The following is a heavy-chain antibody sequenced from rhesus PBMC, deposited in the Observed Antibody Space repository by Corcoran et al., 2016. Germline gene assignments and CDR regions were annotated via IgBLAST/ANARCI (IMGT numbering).Heavy chain of an antibody. CDR2: IYGSVGST. J-gene: IGHJ4*01. V-gene: IGHV4-93*01. CDR3: ARNFGWSLGY. CDR1: GGSISSSNW. Sequence: QVQLQESGPAVVKPSETLSLTCAVSGGSISSSNWWSWFRQSPGKGLGWIGGIYGSVGSTEYNPSLKSRVPISKDTSKNQFSLKLSSVTAADTAVYYCARNFGWSLGYWGQGVLVTVSS. D-gene: IGHD6-37*01.